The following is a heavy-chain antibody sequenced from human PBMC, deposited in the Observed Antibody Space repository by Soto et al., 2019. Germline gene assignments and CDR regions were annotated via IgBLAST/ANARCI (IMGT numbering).Heavy chain of an antibody. CDR2: IRQDGSVK. D-gene: IGHD2-15*01. CDR1: GFTFSTYW. V-gene: IGHV3-7*04. J-gene: IGHJ1*01. Sequence: EGSLRLSCVASGFTFSTYWMSWVRQAPGKGLEWVANIRQDGSVKDYVESVKGRFTISRDNAKNSQYLLMNSLRVEDTAVYYCARGIGLLWGQGTLVTV. CDR3: ARGIGLL.